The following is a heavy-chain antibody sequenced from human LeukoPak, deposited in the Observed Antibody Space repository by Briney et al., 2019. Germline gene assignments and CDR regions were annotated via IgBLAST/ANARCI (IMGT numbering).Heavy chain of an antibody. CDR3: ARVLRYCSSTSCYRPWYFDL. CDR2: INHSGST. D-gene: IGHD2-2*01. J-gene: IGHJ2*01. Sequence: KSSETLSLTCAVYGGSFSGYYWSWIRHPPGKGLEWIGKINHSGSTNYNPSLKSRVTISVDTSKNQFSLKLSSVTAADTAVYYCARVLRYCSSTSCYRPWYFDLWGRGTLVTVSS. V-gene: IGHV4-34*01. CDR1: GGSFSGYY.